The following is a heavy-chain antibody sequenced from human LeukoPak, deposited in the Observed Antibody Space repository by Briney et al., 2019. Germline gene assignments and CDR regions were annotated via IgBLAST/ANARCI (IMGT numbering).Heavy chain of an antibody. J-gene: IGHJ4*02. D-gene: IGHD2-21*02. V-gene: IGHV3-23*01. CDR1: GFTFDDYA. Sequence: GGSLRLSCAASGFTFDDYAMHWVRQAPGKGLEWISSISSSAAGTYYADSVKGRFSISRDNSKQIVYLQMNSLRAEDTAVYYCAKDRMGGVTFFDYWGQGTLVTVSS. CDR2: ISSSAAGT. CDR3: AKDRMGGVTFFDY.